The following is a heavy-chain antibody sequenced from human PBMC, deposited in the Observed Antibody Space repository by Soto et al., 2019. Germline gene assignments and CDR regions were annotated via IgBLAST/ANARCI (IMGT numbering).Heavy chain of an antibody. D-gene: IGHD1-1*01. CDR3: TTESILEPDDAFDI. CDR2: IKSKTDGGTT. J-gene: IGHJ3*02. CDR1: GFTFSNAW. V-gene: IGHV3-15*01. Sequence: GGSLRLSCAASGFTFSNAWMSWVRQAPGKGLEWVGRIKSKTDGGTTDYAAPVKGRFTISRDDSKNTLYLQMNSLKTEDTAVYYCTTESILEPDDAFDIWGQGTMVTVSS.